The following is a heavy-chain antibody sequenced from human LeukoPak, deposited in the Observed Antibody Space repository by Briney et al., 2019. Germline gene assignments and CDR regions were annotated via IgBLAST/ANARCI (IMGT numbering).Heavy chain of an antibody. CDR3: ARVATYYDFWSGYTKSSTSFDP. J-gene: IGHJ5*02. V-gene: IGHV4-39*07. D-gene: IGHD3-3*01. Sequence: SETLSLTCTVSGGSISSSSYYWGWIRQPPGKGLEWIGSIYYSGSTYYNPSLKSRVTISVDTSKNQFSLKLSSVTAADTAVYYCARVATYYDFWSGYTKSSTSFDPWGQGTLVTVSS. CDR2: IYYSGST. CDR1: GGSISSSSYY.